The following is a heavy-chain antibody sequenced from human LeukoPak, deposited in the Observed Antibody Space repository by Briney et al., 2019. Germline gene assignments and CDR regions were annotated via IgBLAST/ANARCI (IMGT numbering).Heavy chain of an antibody. V-gene: IGHV3-30*03. CDR1: GFTFSSYG. D-gene: IGHD6-6*01. Sequence: PGGSLRLSCAASGFTFSSYGMHWVRQAPGKGLEWVAVISYDGSNKYYADSVKGRFTISRDNSKNTLYLQMNSLRAEDTAVYYCASGIRGRVAARPFPTNIDYWGQGTLVTVSS. CDR2: ISYDGSNK. CDR3: ASGIRGRVAARPFPTNIDY. J-gene: IGHJ4*02.